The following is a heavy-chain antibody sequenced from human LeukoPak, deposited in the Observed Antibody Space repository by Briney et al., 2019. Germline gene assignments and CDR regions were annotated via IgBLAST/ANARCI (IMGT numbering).Heavy chain of an antibody. D-gene: IGHD3-22*01. J-gene: IGHJ4*02. Sequence: SETLSLTCTVSGGSISDYYWTWIRQPPGKGLEWIGYIHYSGSTNYNPSLKSRVTISVDTSKNQFSLKLSSVTAADTAVYYCARGMDDSSGYFPHWGQGTLVTVSS. V-gene: IGHV4-59*01. CDR1: GGSISDYY. CDR2: IHYSGST. CDR3: ARGMDDSSGYFPH.